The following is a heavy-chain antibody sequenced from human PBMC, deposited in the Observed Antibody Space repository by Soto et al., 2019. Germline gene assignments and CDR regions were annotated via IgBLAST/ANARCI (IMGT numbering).Heavy chain of an antibody. CDR1: GGSISSSNW. D-gene: IGHD3-16*01. CDR3: ARFRRGSYYYYGMDV. V-gene: IGHV4-4*02. J-gene: IGHJ6*02. CDR2: IYHSGST. Sequence: SETLSLTCAVSGGSISSSNWWSWVRQPPGKGLEWIGEIYHSGSTNYNPSLKSRVTISVDKSKNQFSLKLSSVTAADTAVYYCARFRRGSYYYYGMDVWGQGTTVTVSS.